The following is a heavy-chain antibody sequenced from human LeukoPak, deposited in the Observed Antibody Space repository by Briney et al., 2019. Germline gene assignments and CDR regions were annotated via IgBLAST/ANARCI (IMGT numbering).Heavy chain of an antibody. J-gene: IGHJ3*02. V-gene: IGHV4-59*12. CDR1: GGSISSYY. Sequence: SETLSLTCTVSGGSISSYYWSWIRQPPGKGLEWIGYIYYSGSTNYNPSLKSRVTISVDTSKNQFSLKLSSVTAADTAVYYCARDQWSITIFGAAGAFDIWGQGTMVTVSS. CDR2: IYYSGST. D-gene: IGHD3-3*01. CDR3: ARDQWSITIFGAAGAFDI.